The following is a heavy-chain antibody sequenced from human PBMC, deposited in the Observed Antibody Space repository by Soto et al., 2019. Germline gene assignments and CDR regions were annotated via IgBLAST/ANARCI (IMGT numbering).Heavy chain of an antibody. J-gene: IGHJ4*02. V-gene: IGHV4-31*03. Sequence: QVQLQESGPGLVKPSQTLSLTCTVSGGSISRCGYYWRWIRQHPGKVLEGLGYIYYSGSTSYNPSLKSRGTIRVDPSKIQCPGKLSSVTAADTAVYYCACAYCSGGSYYFRYWGEGTLVTVSS. D-gene: IGHD2-15*01. CDR2: IYYSGST. CDR3: ACAYCSGGSYYFRY. CDR1: GGSISRCGYY.